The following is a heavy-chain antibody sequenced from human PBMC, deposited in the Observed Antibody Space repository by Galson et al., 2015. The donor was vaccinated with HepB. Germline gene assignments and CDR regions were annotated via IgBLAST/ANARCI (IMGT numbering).Heavy chain of an antibody. Sequence: SLRLSCAASGFTFSSYGMHWVRQAPGKGPEWVSGISWNSGSIGYADSVKGRFTISRDNAKNSLYLQMNSLRAEDTALYYCAVYGDLFDYWGQGTLVTVSS. CDR1: GFTFSSYG. J-gene: IGHJ4*02. D-gene: IGHD4-17*01. CDR3: AVYGDLFDY. CDR2: ISWNSGSI. V-gene: IGHV3-9*01.